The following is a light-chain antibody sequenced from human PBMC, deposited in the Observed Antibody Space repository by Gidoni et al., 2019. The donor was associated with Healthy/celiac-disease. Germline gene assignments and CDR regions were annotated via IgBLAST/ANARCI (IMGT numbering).Light chain of an antibody. Sequence: DLVMTQSPDSLAVSLSERATIHCKSSQSVLYSSNNKNYLAWYQQKPGQPPKLLIYWASTREAGVPDRCSGSGSGTDFTLTISSLQAEDVAVYYCQQYYSTPYTFGQGTKLEIK. CDR3: QQYYSTPYT. CDR1: QSVLYSSNNKNY. CDR2: WAS. J-gene: IGKJ2*01. V-gene: IGKV4-1*01.